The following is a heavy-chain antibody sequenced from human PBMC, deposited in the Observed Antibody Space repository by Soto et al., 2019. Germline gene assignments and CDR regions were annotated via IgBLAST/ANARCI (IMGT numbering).Heavy chain of an antibody. CDR2: IFFTGIT. J-gene: IGHJ6*02. CDR1: GGSVTTGSYN. CDR3: ARDGHGMDV. V-gene: IGHV4-61*01. Sequence: QVQLQESGPGLVRPSETLSLTCTVSGGSVTTGSYNWSWIRRPPGKGLEWIGNIFFTGITHYNPSLNNQVTMSVDTSKIQFSLTVTSVTAADTAVYYCARDGHGMDVWGQGTTVTVSS.